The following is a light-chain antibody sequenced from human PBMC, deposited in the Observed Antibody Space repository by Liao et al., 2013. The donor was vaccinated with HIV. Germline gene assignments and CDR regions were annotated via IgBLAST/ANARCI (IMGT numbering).Light chain of an antibody. V-gene: IGLV3-1*01. CDR1: KLGDEY. Sequence: SYELTQPPSVSVSPGQTASITCSGDKLGDEYASWYQQKPGQSPVLVIYQDNKRLSKIPERFSGSNSGNTATLTISGTQAVDEADYYCQAWDSSPVVFGGGTKLTVL. J-gene: IGLJ2*01. CDR3: QAWDSSPVV. CDR2: QDN.